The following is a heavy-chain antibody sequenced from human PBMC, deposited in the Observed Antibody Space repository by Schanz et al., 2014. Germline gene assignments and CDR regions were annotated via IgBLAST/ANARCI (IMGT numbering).Heavy chain of an antibody. Sequence: QVQLVQSGAEVRKPGSSVNVSCKASGYTFISYGISWVRQAPGQGLEWLGWISGSNGNTNYTQKFQGRVTMTTDTSTGTAYMELRSLRSDDTALYYCTRGGYSYALSAFDIWGQGTMVTVSS. CDR2: ISGSNGNT. J-gene: IGHJ3*02. V-gene: IGHV1-18*01. D-gene: IGHD5-18*01. CDR1: GYTFISYG. CDR3: TRGGYSYALSAFDI.